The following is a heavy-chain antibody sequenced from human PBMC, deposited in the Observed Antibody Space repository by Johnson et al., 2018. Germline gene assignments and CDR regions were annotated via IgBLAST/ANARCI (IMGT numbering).Heavy chain of an antibody. Sequence: QVQLVQSGAEVKKXGASVKVXCKASGYTFTSYDINWVRQATGQGLEWMGWMNPNSGNTGYAQKFQGRVTMTRNTSISTAYMELSSLRSEDTAVYFCARDRELGGATTGHYYYGMDVWGQGTTVTVSS. CDR1: GYTFTSYD. D-gene: IGHD1-26*01. V-gene: IGHV1-8*01. CDR2: MNPNSGNT. J-gene: IGHJ6*02. CDR3: ARDRELGGATTGHYYYGMDV.